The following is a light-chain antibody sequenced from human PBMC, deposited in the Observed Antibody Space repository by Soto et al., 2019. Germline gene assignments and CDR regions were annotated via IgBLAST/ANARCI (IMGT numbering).Light chain of an antibody. J-gene: IGKJ1*01. CDR1: QTISSW. CDR3: QHYNSYSEA. V-gene: IGKV1-5*03. CDR2: KAS. Sequence: DIHITQSPSTLSLSLGDRGTITFRASQTISSWLAWYQQKPGEAPKLLIYKASTLKSGVPSRFSGSGSGTEFTLTICSLQPDDFATYYCQHYNSYSEAFGQGTKV.